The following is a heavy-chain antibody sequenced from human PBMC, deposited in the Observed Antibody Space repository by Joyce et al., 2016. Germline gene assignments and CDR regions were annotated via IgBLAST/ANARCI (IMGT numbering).Heavy chain of an antibody. V-gene: IGHV3-11*01. CDR3: ARDLDSDILTGGFQH. CDR2: ISMTGNTV. J-gene: IGHJ1*01. D-gene: IGHD3-9*01. CDR1: GFTFSDYY. Sequence: QVQLVESGGGLVKPGGSLRLSCAASGFTFSDYYMSWIRQTPGKGREWLSYISMTGNTVYEADSVKGRFTISRDNAKNSLYLQLNGLRAEDTAVYYCARDLDSDILTGGFQHWGQGTLVTVSS.